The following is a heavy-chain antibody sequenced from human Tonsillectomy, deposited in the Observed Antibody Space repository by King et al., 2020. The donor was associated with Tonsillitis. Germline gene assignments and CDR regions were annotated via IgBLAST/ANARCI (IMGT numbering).Heavy chain of an antibody. J-gene: IGHJ2*01. CDR1: GYTFTGYY. CDR3: ARDPAYSYGPSPYWYFDL. CDR2: INPDSGGT. V-gene: IGHV1-2*02. D-gene: IGHD5-18*01. Sequence: VQLVESGAEVKRPGASVKVSCKASGYTFTGYYMHWVRQAPGQGLEWMGWINPDSGGTSYAQNFQGRVILTRDTSISTAYMGLGRLRSDDTAVYYCARDPAYSYGPSPYWYFDLWGRGTLVTVSS.